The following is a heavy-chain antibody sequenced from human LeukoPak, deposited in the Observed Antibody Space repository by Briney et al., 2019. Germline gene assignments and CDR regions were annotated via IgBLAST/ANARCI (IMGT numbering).Heavy chain of an antibody. CDR1: GFTFSSYA. Sequence: YPGASLRLSCAASGFTFSSYAMSWVRQAPGKGLEWVSAITGGGSGIYYADSMKSRFTISRDNSKNTLYLQINGLRAEDTAVYYCAKWGDYDVLAGYYVSDYWGQGTLVTVSS. D-gene: IGHD3-9*01. CDR2: ITGGGSGI. J-gene: IGHJ4*02. CDR3: AKWGDYDVLAGYYVSDY. V-gene: IGHV3-23*01.